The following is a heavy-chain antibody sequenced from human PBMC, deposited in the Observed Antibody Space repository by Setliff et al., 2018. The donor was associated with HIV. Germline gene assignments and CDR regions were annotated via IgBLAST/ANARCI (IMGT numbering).Heavy chain of an antibody. Sequence: GGSLRLSCAASGFMFSSYAMHWVRKAPGKGVEWVAVISSDGNNKFYADSVKGRFTISRANSKNKLYLQMNSLRAEDAAVYYCSRGCGYDFWGGSETCPFDVWGQGTMVTVSS. V-gene: IGHV3-30*04. D-gene: IGHD3-3*01. CDR3: SRGCGYDFWGGSETCPFDV. CDR1: GFMFSSYA. CDR2: ISSDGNNK. J-gene: IGHJ3*01.